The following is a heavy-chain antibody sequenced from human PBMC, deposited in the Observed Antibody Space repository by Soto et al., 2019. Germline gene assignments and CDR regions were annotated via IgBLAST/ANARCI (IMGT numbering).Heavy chain of an antibody. D-gene: IGHD2-21*02. CDR3: ARADGGNFFDY. V-gene: IGHV4-59*01. CDR1: GGSISYYY. Sequence: SETLSLTCTVSGGSISYYYWSWIRQPPGKELEWIGSIYYSGSTNYNPSLKSRVTISVDTSKNQFSLKLSSVTAADTAVYYCARADGGNFFDYWGQGTLVTVSS. J-gene: IGHJ4*02. CDR2: IYYSGST.